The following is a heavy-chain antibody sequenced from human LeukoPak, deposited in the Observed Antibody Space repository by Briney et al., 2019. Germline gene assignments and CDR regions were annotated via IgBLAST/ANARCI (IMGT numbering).Heavy chain of an antibody. CDR1: GGTFSSYA. D-gene: IGHD6-19*01. CDR2: IIPILGIA. J-gene: IGHJ4*02. V-gene: IGHV1-69*04. Sequence: ASVKVSCKASGGTFSSYAISWVRQAPGQGLEWMGRIIPILGIANYAQKFQGRVTITADKSTSTAYMELSSLRSEDTAVYYCARDLGSGWYNYRGQGTLVTVSS. CDR3: ARDLGSGWYNY.